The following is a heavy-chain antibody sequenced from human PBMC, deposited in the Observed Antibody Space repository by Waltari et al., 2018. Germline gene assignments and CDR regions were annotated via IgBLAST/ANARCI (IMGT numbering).Heavy chain of an antibody. CDR3: ARLDYGDYPWFDP. V-gene: IGHV4-39*01. D-gene: IGHD4-17*01. Sequence: QLQLQESGPGLVKPSETLSLTCTVSGGSISSSSYYWGWIRQPPGKGLEWIGSIYYSGRTYYNPSLKSRVTISVDTSKNQCSLKLSSVTAADTAVYYCARLDYGDYPWFDPWGQGTLVTVSS. CDR1: GGSISSSSYY. CDR2: IYYSGRT. J-gene: IGHJ5*02.